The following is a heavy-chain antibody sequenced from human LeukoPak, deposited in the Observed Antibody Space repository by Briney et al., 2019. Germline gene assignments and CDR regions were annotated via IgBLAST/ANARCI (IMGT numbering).Heavy chain of an antibody. CDR1: GGSISSYY. CDR2: IYYSGST. Sequence: SETLSLTCTVSGGSISSYYWSWIRQPPGKGLEWIGYIYYSGSTNYNPSLKSRVTISVDTSKNQFSLKLSSVTAADTAVYYCARVVAAAGTASSPRIYYFDYWGQGTLVTVSS. D-gene: IGHD6-13*01. J-gene: IGHJ4*02. V-gene: IGHV4-59*12. CDR3: ARVVAAAGTASSPRIYYFDY.